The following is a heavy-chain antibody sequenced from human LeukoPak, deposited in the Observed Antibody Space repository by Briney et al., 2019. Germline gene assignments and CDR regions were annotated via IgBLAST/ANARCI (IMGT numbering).Heavy chain of an antibody. Sequence: PSETLSLTCSVSGGSISSSSYYWGWIRQPPGKGLEWIGTIYYSGTTHYNPSLKSRVTISVDTSKNQFSLKLSSVTAPDTAVYYCARHSDSLGSWYDWFDPWGQGTLVTVSS. CDR1: GGSISSSSYY. D-gene: IGHD6-13*01. J-gene: IGHJ5*02. CDR3: ARHSDSLGSWYDWFDP. CDR2: IYYSGTT. V-gene: IGHV4-39*01.